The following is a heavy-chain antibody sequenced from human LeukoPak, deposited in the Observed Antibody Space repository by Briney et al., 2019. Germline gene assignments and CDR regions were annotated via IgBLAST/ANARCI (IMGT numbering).Heavy chain of an antibody. D-gene: IGHD3-3*01. J-gene: IGHJ4*02. Sequence: SETLSLTCTVSGGPISSSSYYWGWIRQPPGKGLEWIGSIYYSGSTYYNPSLKSRVTISVDTSKNQFSLKLSSVTAADTAVYYCARHEYYDFWSGYYTKPFDYWGQGTLVTVSS. CDR2: IYYSGST. V-gene: IGHV4-39*01. CDR3: ARHEYYDFWSGYYTKPFDY. CDR1: GGPISSSSYY.